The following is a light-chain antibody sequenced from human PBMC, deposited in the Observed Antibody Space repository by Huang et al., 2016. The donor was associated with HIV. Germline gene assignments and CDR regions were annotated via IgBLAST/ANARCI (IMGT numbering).Light chain of an antibody. CDR3: MQGTHWPPYT. J-gene: IGKJ2*01. CDR2: KVS. CDR1: QSLVYSDGNTY. Sequence: DVVMTQSPLSLPVTLGQPASISCRSSQSLVYSDGNTYLNWFQHRPGQSPRRLIYKVSNRDSGVPDRLSGSGSGTDFTLKISRVEAEDVGVYYCMQGTHWPPYTFGQGTKLEIK. V-gene: IGKV2-30*01.